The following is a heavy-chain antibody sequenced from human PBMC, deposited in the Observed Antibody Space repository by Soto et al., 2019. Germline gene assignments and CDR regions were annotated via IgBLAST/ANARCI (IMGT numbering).Heavy chain of an antibody. D-gene: IGHD3-10*01. CDR3: ARVRVIRGVIPSHFGL. Sequence: QDHLAQSGAEVKKPGSSVTVSCKASGGTFNSYGISLVRQAPGQGLDWMGVIIPLYGTVNYAQKFQGRVSITADKSTSTAYMDLSSLRSDDTAVYYCARVRVIRGVIPSHFGLWGKGTLVTVSS. CDR1: GGTFNSYG. CDR2: IIPLYGTV. J-gene: IGHJ4*02. V-gene: IGHV1-69*06.